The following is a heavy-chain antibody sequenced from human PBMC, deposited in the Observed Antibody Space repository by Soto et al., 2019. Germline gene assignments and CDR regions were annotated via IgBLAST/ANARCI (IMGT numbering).Heavy chain of an antibody. CDR1: GFTFSNAW. D-gene: IGHD3-3*01. V-gene: IGHV3-15*01. CDR3: TYNSSYYDFWSGYSDY. J-gene: IGHJ4*02. Sequence: PGGSLRLSCAASGFTFSNAWMSWVRQAPGKGLEWVGRIKSKTDGGTTDYAAPVKGRFTISRDDSKNTLYLQMNSLKTEATARYYCTYNSSYYDFWSGYSDYWGQGTLVTVSS. CDR2: IKSKTDGGTT.